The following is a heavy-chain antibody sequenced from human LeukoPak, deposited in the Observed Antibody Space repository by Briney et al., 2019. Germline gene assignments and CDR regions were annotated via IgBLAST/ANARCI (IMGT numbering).Heavy chain of an antibody. J-gene: IGHJ4*02. CDR2: ISPDGNRE. CDR3: AKINNVDDF. D-gene: IGHD1/OR15-1a*01. V-gene: IGHV3-30*18. Sequence: GRSLRLSCAASGFTFSSFGIHWARQPPGKGLEWVAAISPDGNREYYTESVKARFTVSRDNSNNMIYLQINSLRGEDSAVYYCAKINNVDDFWGRGTLVTVSS. CDR1: GFTFSSFG.